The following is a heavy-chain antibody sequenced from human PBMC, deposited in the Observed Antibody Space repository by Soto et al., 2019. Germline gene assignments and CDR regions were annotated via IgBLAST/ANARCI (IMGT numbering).Heavy chain of an antibody. V-gene: IGHV4-39*01. D-gene: IGHD2-2*01. CDR3: ARLHCNSPNCVPLDP. CDR2: IYYSGSA. Sequence: QLQLQESGPGLVKPSETLSLTCTVSGASISSVSYYWGWIRQPPGKGLEWIGRIYYSGSAYYSPSLKSRVTMSADTSKNQLSLKLSSVTAADTAVYYCARLHCNSPNCVPLDPWGQGTLVTVSS. J-gene: IGHJ5*02. CDR1: GASISSVSYY.